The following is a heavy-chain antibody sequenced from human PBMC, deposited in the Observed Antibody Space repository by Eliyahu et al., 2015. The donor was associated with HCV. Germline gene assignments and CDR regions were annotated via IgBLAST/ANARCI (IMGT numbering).Heavy chain of an antibody. Sequence: QLQLQESGPGLVKPSETLSLTCTVSGGSISSSSYYWGWIRQPPGKGLEWIGSIYYSGSTYYNPSLKSRVTISVDTSKNQFSLKLSSVTAADTAVYYCARLGRSLWFGEPRDLDYWGQGTLVTVSS. CDR3: ARLGRSLWFGEPRDLDY. D-gene: IGHD3-10*01. J-gene: IGHJ4*02. CDR1: GGSISSSSYY. CDR2: IYYSGST. V-gene: IGHV4-39*01.